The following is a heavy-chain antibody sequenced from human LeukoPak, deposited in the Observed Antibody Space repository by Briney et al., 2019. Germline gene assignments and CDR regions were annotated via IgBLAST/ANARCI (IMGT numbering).Heavy chain of an antibody. D-gene: IGHD3-22*01. V-gene: IGHV3-23*01. Sequence: GGSLRLSCVASGFTFSSYAMSWVRQAPGKGLEWVSAISGSGESTYYADSVKGRFAISRDNSKNTLYLQMNSLRAEDTAVYYCVRDWGYDSSGYWQKYFDTWGQGTLVTVSS. CDR1: GFTFSSYA. J-gene: IGHJ4*02. CDR3: VRDWGYDSSGYWQKYFDT. CDR2: ISGSGEST.